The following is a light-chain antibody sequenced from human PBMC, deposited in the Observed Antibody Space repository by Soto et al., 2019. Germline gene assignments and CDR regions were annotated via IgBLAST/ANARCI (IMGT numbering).Light chain of an antibody. J-gene: IGKJ4*01. Sequence: EILLTQSPCTLSLSAGERVTLSCRASQSAISNLAWYQQKPGQTPRLLIYDASTRATDIPARFSGSGSGTDFTLTISSLLSEDFEVYYCHQYYKWPLTFGGGTKVDIK. V-gene: IGKV3-15*01. CDR2: DAS. CDR3: HQYYKWPLT. CDR1: QSAISN.